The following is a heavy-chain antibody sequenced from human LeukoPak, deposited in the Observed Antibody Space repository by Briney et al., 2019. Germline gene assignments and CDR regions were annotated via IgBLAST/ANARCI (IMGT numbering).Heavy chain of an antibody. D-gene: IGHD3-10*01. CDR2: ISSSSSYI. J-gene: IGHJ5*02. Sequence: GGSLRLSCAASGFTFSSYSMNWVRQAPGKGLEWVSSISSSSSYIYYADSVKGRFTISRDNAKNSLYLQMNSLRAEDTAVYYCARDGRNELLWFRSNWFDPWGQGTLVTVSS. CDR3: ARDGRNELLWFRSNWFDP. V-gene: IGHV3-21*01. CDR1: GFTFSSYS.